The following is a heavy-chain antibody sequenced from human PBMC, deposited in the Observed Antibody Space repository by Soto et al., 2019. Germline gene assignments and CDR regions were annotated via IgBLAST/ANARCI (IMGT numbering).Heavy chain of an antibody. J-gene: IGHJ1*01. Sequence: PSETLSLTCAVSGGSISSGGYSWTWIRQPPGKGLEWIGYVHHTGSTTYNPSLKTRVNISVDRPNNQFFLTLTSATAADSAVYYCARGLWNDVFQYWGRGILVTVSS. CDR3: ARGLWNDVFQY. CDR1: GGSISSGGYS. D-gene: IGHD1-1*01. CDR2: VHHTGST. V-gene: IGHV4-30-2*01.